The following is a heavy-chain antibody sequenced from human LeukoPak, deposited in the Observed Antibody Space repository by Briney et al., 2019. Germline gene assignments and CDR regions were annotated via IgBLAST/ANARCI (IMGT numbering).Heavy chain of an antibody. J-gene: IGHJ5*02. CDR2: INPNSGGT. V-gene: IGHV1-2*02. D-gene: IGHD3-22*01. CDR3: ARGVHVRKYDSNENCFDP. Sequence: ASVKVSCNASGYTFIGYYMYWVRQAPGQGLEWMGWINPNSGGTNYAPKFQGRVTMTRDTSISTVYMELSSLRSEDTAVFYCARGVHVRKYDSNENCFDPWGQGTLVTVSS. CDR1: GYTFIGYY.